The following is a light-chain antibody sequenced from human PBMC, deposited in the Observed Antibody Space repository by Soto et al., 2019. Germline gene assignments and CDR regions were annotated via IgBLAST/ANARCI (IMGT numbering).Light chain of an antibody. J-gene: IGLJ1*01. CDR2: EVS. Sequence: QSVLTQPASVSGSPGQSITISCTGTSSDVGGYKYVSWYQQHPGKAPKLMIYEVSNRPSGVSNRFPGSKSGNMASLTISGLQAEDEADYYCSSYTSSSPCVFGTGTKVTVL. V-gene: IGLV2-14*01. CDR3: SSYTSSSPCV. CDR1: SSDVGGYKY.